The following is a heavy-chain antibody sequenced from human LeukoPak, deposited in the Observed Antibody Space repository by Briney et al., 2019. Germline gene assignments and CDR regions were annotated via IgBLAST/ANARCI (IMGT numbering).Heavy chain of an antibody. D-gene: IGHD3-10*01. CDR2: IIPIFGTT. CDR3: ARDLVPYGSGNSMGD. V-gene: IGHV1-69*13. CDR1: GGTLSSHA. J-gene: IGHJ4*02. Sequence: SVKVSCKASGGTLSSHAISWVRQAPGQGLEWMGGIIPIFGTTNYAQKFQGRVTISADESTNTAYMELSSLRSEDTAVYYCARDLVPYGSGNSMGDWGQGTLVTVSS.